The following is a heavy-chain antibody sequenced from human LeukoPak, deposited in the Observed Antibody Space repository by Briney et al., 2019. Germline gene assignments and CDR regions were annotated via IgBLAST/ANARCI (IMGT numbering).Heavy chain of an antibody. CDR2: IYHTGST. J-gene: IGHJ3*01. V-gene: IGHV4-59*12. D-gene: IGHD1-26*01. Sequence: SETLSLTCTVSGGSISSYYWSWIRQPPGKGLEWIGEIYHTGSTSYNPSLKTRVTISIDRPRNHFSLKLSSVTAADTAMYYRARVVGATSHDTFDVWGQGTMVTVSS. CDR1: GGSISSYY. CDR3: ARVVGATSHDTFDV.